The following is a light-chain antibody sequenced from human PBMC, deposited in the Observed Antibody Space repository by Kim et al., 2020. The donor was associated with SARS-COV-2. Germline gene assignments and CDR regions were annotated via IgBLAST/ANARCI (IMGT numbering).Light chain of an antibody. CDR3: QVWDSSSDHPHVV. Sequence: GKTARITWGGNTVGSRSVHWYQQKPGQAPVLVIYYDSDRPSGIPERFSGSNSGNTATLTISRVEAGDEADYYCQVWDSSSDHPHVVFGGGTQLTVL. CDR1: TVGSRS. CDR2: YDS. J-gene: IGLJ2*01. V-gene: IGLV3-21*04.